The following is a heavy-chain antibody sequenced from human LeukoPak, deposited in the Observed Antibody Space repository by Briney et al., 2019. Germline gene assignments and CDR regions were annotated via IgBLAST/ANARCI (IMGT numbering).Heavy chain of an antibody. J-gene: IGHJ3*01. V-gene: IGHV3-13*01. D-gene: IGHD3-22*01. CDR2: IFTVADI. CDR3: VREGYSSGRAPAFDV. CDR1: GFTFSTSV. Sequence: GGSLRLSCVASGFTFSTSVMLWVSQPTGQGLEWVSGIFTVADIYYLDSVKGRFTISRENAKNSLYLQMNSLTAGDSAIYYCVREGYSSGRAPAFDVWGPGTTVTVSS.